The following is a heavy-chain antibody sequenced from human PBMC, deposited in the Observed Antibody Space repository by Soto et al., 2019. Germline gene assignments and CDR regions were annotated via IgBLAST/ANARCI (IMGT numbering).Heavy chain of an antibody. J-gene: IGHJ6*02. Sequence: QVQLQESGPGLVKPSQTLSLTCTVSGGSINSGDYYWSWIRQHPGKGLEWIGYIFYSGSTYYNPSLKSRVTTSVDTSNNQFSLKLSSVTAADTAAYYCASALRGGSYGMDVWGQGTTVTVSS. CDR3: ASALRGGSYGMDV. D-gene: IGHD3-10*01. CDR2: IFYSGST. V-gene: IGHV4-31*03. CDR1: GGSINSGDYY.